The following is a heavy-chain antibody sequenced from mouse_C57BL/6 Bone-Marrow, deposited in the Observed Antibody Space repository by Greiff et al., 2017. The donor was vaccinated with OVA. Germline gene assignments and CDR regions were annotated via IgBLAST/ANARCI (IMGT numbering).Heavy chain of an antibody. CDR1: GYTFTSYW. CDR3: ARPYYGSSFAY. Sequence: QVQLQQPGAELVKPGASVKLSCKASGYTFTSYWMHWVKQRPGRGLEWIGRIDPNSGGTKYNEKFRSKATLTVDKPSSTAYMQLSSLTSEDSAVYYCARPYYGSSFAYWGQGTLVTVSA. V-gene: IGHV1-72*01. CDR2: IDPNSGGT. J-gene: IGHJ3*01. D-gene: IGHD1-1*01.